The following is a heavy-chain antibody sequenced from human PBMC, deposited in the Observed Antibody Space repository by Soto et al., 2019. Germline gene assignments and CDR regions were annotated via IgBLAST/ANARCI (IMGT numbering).Heavy chain of an antibody. CDR3: ARRDGKCLDCKDF. Sequence: EASLKISCRGSGYSLTSYWIGWVRQIPWKGLEWMGIIYPGDYDTRYSPSFQGQVTISADKSISTASLPWSSLKDAETALIFCARRDGKCLDCKDFWGQWTTVTESS. V-gene: IGHV5-51*01. D-gene: IGHD1-1*01. CDR1: GYSLTSYW. CDR2: IYPGDYDT. J-gene: IGHJ6*02.